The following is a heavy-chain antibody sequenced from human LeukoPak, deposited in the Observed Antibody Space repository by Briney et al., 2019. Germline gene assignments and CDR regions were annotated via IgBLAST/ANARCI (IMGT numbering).Heavy chain of an antibody. CDR3: ARAPRYGVAYFFDY. CDR2: ISGYNGDT. Sequence: GASVKVSCKTSGYIFINYGISWVRQAPGQGLEWMGWISGYNGDTNYAQKFQARVTMTTDSSASTVYLELRSLRSDDTAVYYCARAPRYGVAYFFDYWGQGTLVTVSS. J-gene: IGHJ4*02. D-gene: IGHD1-14*01. CDR1: GYIFINYG. V-gene: IGHV1-18*01.